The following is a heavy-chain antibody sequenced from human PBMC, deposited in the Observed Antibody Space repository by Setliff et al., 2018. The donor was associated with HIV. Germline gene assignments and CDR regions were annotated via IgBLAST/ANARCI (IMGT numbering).Heavy chain of an antibody. CDR1: GGTFNINA. CDR2: IIPLFGTA. V-gene: IGHV1-69*13. Sequence: SVKVSCKASGGTFNINAVTWVRQAPGQGLEWVGAIIPLFGTANYAQKFQGGVTITADDSTSTVYMEVRSLRSADTAVYYCSKVSEHRTSSGSFYYYMDVWGEGTTVTVSS. D-gene: IGHD6-6*01. CDR3: SKVSEHRTSSGSFYYYMDV. J-gene: IGHJ6*03.